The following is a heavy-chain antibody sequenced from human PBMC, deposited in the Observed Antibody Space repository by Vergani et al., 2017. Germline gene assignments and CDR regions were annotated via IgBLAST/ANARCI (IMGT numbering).Heavy chain of an antibody. J-gene: IGHJ4*02. CDR2: INPNSGGT. Sequence: QVQLVQSGAEVKKPGASVKVSCKASGYTFTGYYMHWVRQAPGQGLEWMGWINPNSGGTNYAQKFQGWVTMTRDTSISTAYMELSSLRSEDTAVYYCARGDLEAKRDYYFDYWGQGTLVTVSS. CDR3: ARGDLEAKRDYYFDY. CDR1: GYTFTGYY. V-gene: IGHV1-2*04. D-gene: IGHD2-21*01.